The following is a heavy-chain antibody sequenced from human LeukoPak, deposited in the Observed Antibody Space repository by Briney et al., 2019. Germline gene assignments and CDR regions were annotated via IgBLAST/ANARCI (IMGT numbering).Heavy chain of an antibody. Sequence: GESLKISCKGSGYRFTNYWIAWVRQMPGKGLDWMGIIYPGDSDTRYSPSLQGQVTISADKSISTAYLQWSSLKASDTAMYYCARGAGDRGSYNYWGQGTLVTVSS. CDR1: GYRFTNYW. D-gene: IGHD1-26*01. CDR2: IYPGDSDT. J-gene: IGHJ4*02. CDR3: ARGAGDRGSYNY. V-gene: IGHV5-51*01.